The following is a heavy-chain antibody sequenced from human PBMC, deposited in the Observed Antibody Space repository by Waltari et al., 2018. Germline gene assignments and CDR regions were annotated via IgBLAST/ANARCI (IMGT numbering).Heavy chain of an antibody. CDR2: IYYSGST. J-gene: IGHJ6*02. CDR1: GGSISSHY. CDR3: ARAPYSSSWYSYYYGMDV. Sequence: QVQLQESGPGLVKPSETLSLTCTVSGGSISSHYWSWIRQPPGKGLEWIGYIYYSGSTNDNPSLKSRVTISVDTSKNQFSLKLSSVTAADTAVYYCARAPYSSSWYSYYYGMDVWGQGTTVTVSS. D-gene: IGHD6-13*01. V-gene: IGHV4-59*11.